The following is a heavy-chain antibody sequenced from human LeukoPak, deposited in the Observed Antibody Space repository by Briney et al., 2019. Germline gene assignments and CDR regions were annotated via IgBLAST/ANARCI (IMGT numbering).Heavy chain of an antibody. D-gene: IGHD1-26*01. CDR3: ARREGANFDC. J-gene: IGHJ4*02. V-gene: IGHV3-64*01. CDR2: ISSNGDNT. Sequence: GGSLRLSCAASGFTLSTYVMHWVRQAPGKGLEHVSAISSNGDNTWYANSVKGRFTISRDNSKNTLYLQMGSLRAEDMAVYYCARREGANFDCWGQGTLVTVSS. CDR1: GFTLSTYV.